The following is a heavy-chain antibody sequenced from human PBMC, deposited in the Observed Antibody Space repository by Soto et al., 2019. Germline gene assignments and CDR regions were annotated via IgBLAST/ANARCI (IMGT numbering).Heavy chain of an antibody. CDR3: VRDVDFYFDS. J-gene: IGHJ4*02. CDR2: IWYDGSNK. CDR1: GFTFSSYG. Sequence: PGGSLRLSCAASGFTFSSYGMHWVRQAPGKGLEWAAVIWYDGSNKYYADSVKGRFTISKDYSKNTVDLQMNSLRAEDTAVYYCVRDVDFYFDSWGQGTLVTVSS. V-gene: IGHV3-33*01.